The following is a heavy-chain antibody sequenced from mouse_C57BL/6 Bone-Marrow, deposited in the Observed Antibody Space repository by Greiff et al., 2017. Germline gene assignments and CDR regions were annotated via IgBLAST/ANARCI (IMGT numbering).Heavy chain of an antibody. V-gene: IGHV1-63*01. CDR2: IYPGGGYT. CDR1: GYTFTNYW. D-gene: IGHD1-1*01. J-gene: IGHJ1*03. CDR3: ARATLVVATPYWYFDV. Sequence: QVQLQQSGAELVRPGTSVKMSCKASGYTFTNYWIGWAKQRPGHGLEWIGDIYPGGGYTNYNEKFKGKATLTADKSSSTAYMQFSSLASEDSAIYYCARATLVVATPYWYFDVWGTGTTVTVSA.